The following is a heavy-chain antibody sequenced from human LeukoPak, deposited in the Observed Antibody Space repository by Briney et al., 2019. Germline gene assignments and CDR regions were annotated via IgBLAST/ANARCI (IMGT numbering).Heavy chain of an antibody. D-gene: IGHD6-13*01. CDR2: ISSSSYI. CDR1: GFTFSSYS. CDR3: AREGSSWHFDY. V-gene: IGHV3-21*01. J-gene: IGHJ4*02. Sequence: GGSLRLSCAASGFTFSSYSMNWVRQAPGKGLEWVSSISSSSYIYYADSVKGRFTISRDNAKNSLYLQMNSLRAEDTAVYYCAREGSSWHFDYWGQGTLVTVSS.